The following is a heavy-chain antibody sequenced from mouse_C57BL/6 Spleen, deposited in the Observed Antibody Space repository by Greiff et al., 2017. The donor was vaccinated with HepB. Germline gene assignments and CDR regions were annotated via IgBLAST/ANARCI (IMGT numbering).Heavy chain of an antibody. CDR3: ARSGHPGYFDV. J-gene: IGHJ1*03. CDR1: GYTFTSYW. V-gene: IGHV1-64*01. CDR2: IHPNSGST. D-gene: IGHD3-3*01. Sequence: QVQLKQSGAELVKPGASVKLSCKASGYTFTSYWMHWVKQRPGQGLEWIGMIHPNSGSTNYNEKFKSKATLTVDKSSSTAYMQLSSLTSEDSAVYYCARSGHPGYFDVWGTGTTVTVSS.